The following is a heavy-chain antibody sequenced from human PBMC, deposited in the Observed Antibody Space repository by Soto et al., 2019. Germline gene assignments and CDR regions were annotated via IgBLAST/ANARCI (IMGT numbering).Heavy chain of an antibody. CDR2: IIPIFGTA. Sequence: KVSCKASGGTFSSYAISWVRQAPGQGLEWMGGIIPIFGTANYAQKFQGRVTITADKSTSTAYMELSSLRSEDTAVYYCARFILTGYYLNWFDPWGQGTLVTVSS. CDR1: GGTFSSYA. J-gene: IGHJ5*02. CDR3: ARFILTGYYLNWFDP. D-gene: IGHD3-9*01. V-gene: IGHV1-69*06.